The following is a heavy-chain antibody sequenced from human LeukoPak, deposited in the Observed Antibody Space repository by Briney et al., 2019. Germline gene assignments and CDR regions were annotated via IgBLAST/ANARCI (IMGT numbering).Heavy chain of an antibody. V-gene: IGHV4-34*01. J-gene: IGHJ6*03. CDR1: GGSFSVYY. D-gene: IGHD4-17*01. CDR2: INHSGST. Sequence: PSETLSLTCAVYGGSFSVYYWSWIRQPPGKGLEWIGEINHSGSTNYNPSLKSRGTISVDTSKNQFSLKLSSVTAADTAVYYCARVHRHTVTTDYYYYMDVWGKGTTVTVSS. CDR3: ARVHRHTVTTDYYYYMDV.